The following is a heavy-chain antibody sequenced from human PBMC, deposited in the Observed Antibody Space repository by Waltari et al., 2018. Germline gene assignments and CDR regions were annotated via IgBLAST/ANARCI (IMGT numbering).Heavy chain of an antibody. CDR3: ARVGCGGDCYDY. Sequence: QVELQQWGAGLLKPSETLSLTCAVYVGSFSDYYWSWVRQAPGGRRDWIGEISPTGSANHNPSIKSGVTISVDTSKNQCALRLTSVTAADTALYFCARVGCGGDCYDYWGQGTLVTVSS. D-gene: IGHD2-21*01. CDR2: ISPTGSA. CDR1: VGSFSDYY. J-gene: IGHJ4*02. V-gene: IGHV4-34*01.